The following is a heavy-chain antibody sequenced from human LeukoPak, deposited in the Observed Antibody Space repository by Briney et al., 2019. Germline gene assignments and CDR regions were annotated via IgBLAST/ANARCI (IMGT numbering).Heavy chain of an antibody. CDR2: INPSSGDT. CDR3: ATTSGYFYY. J-gene: IGHJ4*02. Sequence: ASVKVSCEASAYTFTDYYVHWVRQAPGQGLEWMGRINPSSGDTKYAQNFQGRVTMTRDTSISTAYMELSRLRSDDTAVYYCATTSGYFYYWGQGTLVTVSS. D-gene: IGHD1-26*01. V-gene: IGHV1-2*06. CDR1: AYTFTDYY.